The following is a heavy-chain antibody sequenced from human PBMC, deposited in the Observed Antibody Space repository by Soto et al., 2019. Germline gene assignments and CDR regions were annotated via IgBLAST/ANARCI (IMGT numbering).Heavy chain of an antibody. J-gene: IGHJ3*02. D-gene: IGHD3-16*02. CDR3: AVEDYIWGSYRAFDI. Sequence: QVQLVQSGAEVKKPGSSVKVSCKASGGTFSSYTISWVRQAPGQGLEWMGRIIPILGIANYAQKCQGRVTITADKSTSTAYMELSSLRSEDTAVYYCAVEDYIWGSYRAFDIWGQGTMVTVSS. CDR1: GGTFSSYT. CDR2: IIPILGIA. V-gene: IGHV1-69*02.